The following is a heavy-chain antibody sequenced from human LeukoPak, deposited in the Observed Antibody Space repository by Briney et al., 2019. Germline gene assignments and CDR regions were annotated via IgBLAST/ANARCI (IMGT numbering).Heavy chain of an antibody. CDR2: ISPKSGGT. Sequence: ASVKVSCKASGYTFTDYYMHWVRQAPGQGLEWMGWISPKSGGTNYAQKFQGRVTMTRDTSISTAYMELSSLRSDDTAVFYCAERDPRSGSFTWCQGTLVTVSS. V-gene: IGHV1-2*02. J-gene: IGHJ5*02. CDR3: AERDPRSGSFT. CDR1: GYTFTDYY. D-gene: IGHD1-26*01.